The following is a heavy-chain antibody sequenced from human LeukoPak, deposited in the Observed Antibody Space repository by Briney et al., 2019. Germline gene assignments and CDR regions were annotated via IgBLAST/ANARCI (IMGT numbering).Heavy chain of an antibody. Sequence: AGSLRLSCAASGFTFNNYWMHWVRQAPGKGLVWVSRINTDGSITTYADSVEGRFSRSRDNAKNTLYLQMNSLRVEDTGVYYCARGYNRSWFDPGGEGTLVTVSS. D-gene: IGHD1-14*01. V-gene: IGHV3-74*03. CDR2: INTDGSIT. CDR3: ARGYNRSWFDP. J-gene: IGHJ5*02. CDR1: GFTFNNYW.